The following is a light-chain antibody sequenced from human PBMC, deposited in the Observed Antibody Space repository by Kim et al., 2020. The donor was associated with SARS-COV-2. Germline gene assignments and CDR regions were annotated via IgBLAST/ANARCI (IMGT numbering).Light chain of an antibody. Sequence: ARGERAPRSCRASRGVSSNYLAWYQQKPGQAPRLLIYGASSRATGIPDRFSGSGSGTDFTLTITRLEPEDVAVYYCQQYSSSPATFGQGTKVDIK. CDR2: GAS. J-gene: IGKJ1*01. V-gene: IGKV3-20*01. CDR3: QQYSSSPAT. CDR1: RGVSSNY.